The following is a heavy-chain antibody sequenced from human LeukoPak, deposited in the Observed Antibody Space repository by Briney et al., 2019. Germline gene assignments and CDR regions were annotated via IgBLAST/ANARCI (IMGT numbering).Heavy chain of an antibody. J-gene: IGHJ3*02. CDR1: GFTFSSYG. CDR2: ISGSGGST. Sequence: GGSLRLSCAASGFTFSSYGMSWVRPAPGKGLEWVSAISGSGGSTYYADSVKGRFTISRDNSKNTLYLQMNSLRAEDTAVYYCARGGSYLSAFDIWGQGTMVTVSS. V-gene: IGHV3-23*01. D-gene: IGHD1-26*01. CDR3: ARGGSYLSAFDI.